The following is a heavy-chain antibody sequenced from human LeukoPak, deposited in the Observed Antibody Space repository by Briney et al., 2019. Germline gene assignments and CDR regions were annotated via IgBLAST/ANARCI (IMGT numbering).Heavy chain of an antibody. CDR3: CGGCSGGRDN. Sequence: SVSLSCESSGYTLTPFDINCAPHATGQGLEERRGMNPNSGNTVYAQSFQGRITITRDITIGRAYMALSKLTSQHPALYYCCGGCSGGRDNWGRGNLVTVS. J-gene: IGHJ4*02. D-gene: IGHD6-19*01. CDR1: GYTLTPFD. CDR2: MNPNSGNT. V-gene: IGHV1-8*01.